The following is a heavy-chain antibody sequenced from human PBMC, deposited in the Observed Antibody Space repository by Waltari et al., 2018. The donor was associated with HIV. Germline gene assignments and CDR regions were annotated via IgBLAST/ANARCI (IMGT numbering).Heavy chain of an antibody. CDR2: IYPGDSDT. CDR3: ARFSRDDYGGNFHYFDC. J-gene: IGHJ4*02. D-gene: IGHD4-17*01. V-gene: IGHV5-51*03. Sequence: EVQLVQSGAEVKKPGESLKIPCKGSGYNFTKYWIGWGRRSPGRSLDWMGLIYPGDSDTIYNPSFQGQVTISADKSSSTAYLQWNSLKASDTAMYYCARFSRDDYGGNFHYFDCWGQGTLVSVSS. CDR1: GYNFTKYW.